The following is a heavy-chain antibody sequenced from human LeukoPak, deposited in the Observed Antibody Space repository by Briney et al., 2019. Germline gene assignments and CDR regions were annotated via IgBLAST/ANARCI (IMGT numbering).Heavy chain of an antibody. V-gene: IGHV3-53*01. J-gene: IGHJ4*02. CDR2: IYSGGST. CDR3: ARDLVGGWGFDY. Sequence: GALRLSFAAPGFTVSSNYMTWARQAPGRGLGWVSVIYSGGSTYYADPVKGRFTISRDNSKNTLYLQMNSLRAEDTAVYYCARDLVGGWGFDYWGQGTLVTVSS. D-gene: IGHD3-10*01. CDR1: GFTVSSNY.